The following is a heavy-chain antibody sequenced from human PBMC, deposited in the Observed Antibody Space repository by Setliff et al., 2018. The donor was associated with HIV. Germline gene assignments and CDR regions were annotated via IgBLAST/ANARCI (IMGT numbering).Heavy chain of an antibody. V-gene: IGHV4-59*01. CDR2: VHHSGST. Sequence: PSETLSLTCTVSSDSISSSYWTWIRQPPGQGLEWIGYVHHSGSTKYNASLRSRVTMSVATSKNLFSLTLRSVTAADTAVYYGASAGSDCGDDGPYNWLTPCGQGTLVTGSS. D-gene: IGHD2-21*02. CDR3: ASAGSDCGDDGPYNWLTP. CDR1: SDSISSSY. J-gene: IGHJ5*02.